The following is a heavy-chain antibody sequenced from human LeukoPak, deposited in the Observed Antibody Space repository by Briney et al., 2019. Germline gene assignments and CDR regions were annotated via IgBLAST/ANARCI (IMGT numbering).Heavy chain of an antibody. CDR3: ASGDVTVTNNFDY. J-gene: IGHJ4*02. CDR1: GYTFTGFD. CDR2: VNPNSGYT. V-gene: IGHV1-8*01. D-gene: IGHD4-17*01. Sequence: ASVKVSCKTSGYTFTGFDINWVRQATGQGLEWMGWVNPNSGYTYSVQKFQGRVTMTRNTSTSTAYMELSSLRSEDTAVYYCASGDVTVTNNFDYWGQGTLVTVSS.